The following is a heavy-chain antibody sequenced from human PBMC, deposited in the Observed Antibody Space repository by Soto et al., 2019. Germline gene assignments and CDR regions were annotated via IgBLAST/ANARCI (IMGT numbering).Heavy chain of an antibody. J-gene: IGHJ4*02. D-gene: IGHD4-17*01. CDR3: ARDDDYPGSGFDY. Sequence: QVQLVESGGGVVQPGTSLRLSCAASGFTFSRHGMHWVRQTPGKGLEWLAVILNDASGHWYADSVKGRFTISRDNFKNKLYLHMNGLRLEDTAMYYCARDDDYPGSGFDYWGQGTLVTVSS. V-gene: IGHV3-33*01. CDR1: GFTFSRHG. CDR2: ILNDASGH.